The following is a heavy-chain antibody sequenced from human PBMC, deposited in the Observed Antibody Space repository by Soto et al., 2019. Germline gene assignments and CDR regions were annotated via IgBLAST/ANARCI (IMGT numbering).Heavy chain of an antibody. CDR3: AVESTDYCSGGSCHRFFGY. V-gene: IGHV3-33*01. J-gene: IGHJ4*02. CDR1: GFTFSSYG. D-gene: IGHD2-15*01. CDR2: IWYDGSNK. Sequence: PGGSLRLSCAASGFTFSSYGMHWVRQAPGKGLEWVAVIWYDGSNKYYADSVKGRFTISRDNSKNTLYLQMNSLRAEDTAVYYCAVESTDYCSGGSCHRFFGYWGQGTLVTVSS.